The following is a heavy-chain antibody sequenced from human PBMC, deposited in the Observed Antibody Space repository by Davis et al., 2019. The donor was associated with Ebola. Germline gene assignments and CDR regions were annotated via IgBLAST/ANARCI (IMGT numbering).Heavy chain of an antibody. D-gene: IGHD4-17*01. J-gene: IGHJ4*02. CDR2: FYHSGST. CDR3: ARDIIDYGDSSG. CDR1: GYSISSGYY. V-gene: IGHV4-38-2*02. Sequence: MPSETLSLTCTVSGYSISSGYYWGWIRQPPGKGLEWIGSFYHSGSTYYNPSLKSRVTISVDTSKNQFSLKLSSVTAADTAVYYCARDIIDYGDSSGWGQGTLVTVSS.